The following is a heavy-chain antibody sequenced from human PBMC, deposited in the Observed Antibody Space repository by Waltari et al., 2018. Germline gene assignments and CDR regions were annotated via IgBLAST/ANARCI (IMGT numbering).Heavy chain of an antibody. CDR2: LSGDGTSA. D-gene: IGHD1-1*01. J-gene: IGHJ4*02. CDR1: EFTLGHYG. V-gene: IGHV3-30*03. Sequence: QVPLVESGGGVVQPGRSLRLSCVASEFTLGHYGMNWVRQAPGKGLGWFAVLSGDGTSAYYAASVRGRFTISRDSPKNTLYLQMNSLRPEDTAVYYCARHWYEHQLFDRWGQGTLVTVSA. CDR3: ARHWYEHQLFDR.